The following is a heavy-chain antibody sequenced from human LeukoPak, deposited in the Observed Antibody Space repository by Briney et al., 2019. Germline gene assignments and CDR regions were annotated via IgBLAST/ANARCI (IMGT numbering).Heavy chain of an antibody. D-gene: IGHD3-22*01. J-gene: IGHJ4*02. Sequence: ASVKVSCKASGYTFTSYDINWVRQAPGRGLEWMGWISGYNGNTNYAQKLQGRVTMTTDTSTTTAYMELRSLVSDDTAVYYCARGSTVRYYYDSSGYYRGAVDYWGQGTLVTVSS. CDR3: ARGSTVRYYYDSSGYYRGAVDY. CDR1: GYTFTSYD. CDR2: ISGYNGNT. V-gene: IGHV1-18*01.